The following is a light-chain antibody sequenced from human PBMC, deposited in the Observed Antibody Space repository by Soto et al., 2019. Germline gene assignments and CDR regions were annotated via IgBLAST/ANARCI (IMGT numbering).Light chain of an antibody. J-gene: IGKJ1*01. CDR2: GAS. CDR3: QQYAYTPPT. Sequence: EIVLTQSPGTLSLSPGERATLSCRASQSVISNYLAWYQHKPGQAPRLLIYGASSRATGIPDRFSGSGSGTAFTLTISSLEPEDFAVYYCQQYAYTPPTFGLGTKVDIK. CDR1: QSVISNY. V-gene: IGKV3-20*01.